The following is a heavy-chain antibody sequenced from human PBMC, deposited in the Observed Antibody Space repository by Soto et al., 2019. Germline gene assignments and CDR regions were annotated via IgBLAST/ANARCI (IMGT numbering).Heavy chain of an antibody. D-gene: IGHD2-2*01. CDR3: ARDGWGTSSTCSAGEDY. V-gene: IGHV3-33*01. Sequence: QVQLVESGGGVVQPGRSLRLSCAASGFTFSSYGMHWVRQAPGKGLEWVAVIWYDGSNKYYADSVKGRFTISRDNSKNTLYLQMNSLRVEDRAFYYCARDGWGTSSTCSAGEDYWGQGTLVTVSS. CDR1: GFTFSSYG. CDR2: IWYDGSNK. J-gene: IGHJ4*02.